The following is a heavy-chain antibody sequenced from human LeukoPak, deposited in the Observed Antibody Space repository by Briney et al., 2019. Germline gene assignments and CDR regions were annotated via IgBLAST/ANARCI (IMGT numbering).Heavy chain of an antibody. CDR3: AKAFREFGTSSSYSSFDT. D-gene: IGHD5-18*01. CDR2: VSYTRVAT. V-gene: IGHV3-23*01. Sequence: GGSLRLPYAASGFTFSSFALSWVRQAPGKGLEWVSGVSYTRVATYYADSVKGRFTISRGDSQNILYLQMNGLRAEDTAVYFCAKAFREFGTSSSYSSFDTWGQGTMVTVSS. CDR1: GFTFSSFA. J-gene: IGHJ3*02.